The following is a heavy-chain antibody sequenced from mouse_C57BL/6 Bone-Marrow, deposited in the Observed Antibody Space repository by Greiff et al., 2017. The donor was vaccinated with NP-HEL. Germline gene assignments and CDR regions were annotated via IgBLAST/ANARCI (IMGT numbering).Heavy chain of an antibody. V-gene: IGHV1-26*01. J-gene: IGHJ4*01. CDR2: LNPNNGGT. Sequence: EVQLQHSGPELVKPGASVKISCTASGYTFTDYYMNWVQQSHGKSLEWIGDLNPNNGGTSYNQKFKGKATLNVDKSSGTAYMERSSLTTEDTAVYYCAREGDRGSSYDYYAMDYWGQGTSVTVSS. CDR1: GYTFTDYY. CDR3: AREGDRGSSYDYYAMDY. D-gene: IGHD1-1*01.